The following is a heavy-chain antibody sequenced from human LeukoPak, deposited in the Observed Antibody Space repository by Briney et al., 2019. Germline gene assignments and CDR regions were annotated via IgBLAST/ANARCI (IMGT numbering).Heavy chain of an antibody. CDR1: GFTFSSYA. Sequence: GGSLRLSCAASGFTFSSYAMHWVRQAPGKGLEYVSAISSNGGSTYYANFVKGRFTISRDNSKNTLYLQMGSLRAEDTAVYYCARDLGLYNWSAYFDYWGQGTLVTVSS. V-gene: IGHV3-64*01. J-gene: IGHJ4*02. CDR3: ARDLGLYNWSAYFDY. CDR2: ISSNGGST. D-gene: IGHD1-20*01.